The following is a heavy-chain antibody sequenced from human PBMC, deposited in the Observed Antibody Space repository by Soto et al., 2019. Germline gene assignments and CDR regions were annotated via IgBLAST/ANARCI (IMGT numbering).Heavy chain of an antibody. D-gene: IGHD6-19*01. CDR2: ISYDGSNK. Sequence: QVQLVESGGGVVQPGRSLRLSCAASGFTFSTYAMHWVRQAPGKGLEWVAIISYDGSNKYYADSVKGRFTISRDNSKNTLYLQMNSLRVADTDVYYCARAQWRPDYWGQGTLVTVSS. CDR3: ARAQWRPDY. V-gene: IGHV3-30-3*01. J-gene: IGHJ4*02. CDR1: GFTFSTYA.